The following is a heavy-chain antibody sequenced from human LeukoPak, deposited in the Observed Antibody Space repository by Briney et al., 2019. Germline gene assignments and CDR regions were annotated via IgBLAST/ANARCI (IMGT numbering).Heavy chain of an antibody. J-gene: IGHJ6*03. D-gene: IGHD6-19*01. CDR2: IKQDGSEK. CDR1: GFTFSSYW. Sequence: GGSLRLSCAASGFTFSSYWMSWVRQAPGKGLEWVANIKQDGSEKYYVDSVKGRFTISRDNAKNSLYLQMNSLRAEDTAVYYCARGRNSGWSPYYYYYMDVWGKGTTVTVSS. CDR3: ARGRNSGWSPYYYYYMDV. V-gene: IGHV3-7*01.